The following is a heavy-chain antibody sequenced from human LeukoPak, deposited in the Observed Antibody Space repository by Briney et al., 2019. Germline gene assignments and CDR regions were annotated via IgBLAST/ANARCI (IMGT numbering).Heavy chain of an antibody. CDR2: ISSSSSTI. CDR3: ARDPGAYSSSPIDY. CDR1: GFTFSSYS. D-gene: IGHD6-6*01. Sequence: GGSLRLSCAASGFTFSSYSMNWVRQAPGKGLEWVSYISSSSSTIYYADSVKGRFTISRDNARNSLYLRMNSLRAEDTAVYYCARDPGAYSSSPIDYWGQGTLVTVSS. V-gene: IGHV3-48*04. J-gene: IGHJ4*02.